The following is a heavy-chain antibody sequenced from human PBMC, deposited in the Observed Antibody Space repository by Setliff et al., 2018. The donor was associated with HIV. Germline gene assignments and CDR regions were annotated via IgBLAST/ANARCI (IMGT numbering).Heavy chain of an antibody. CDR2: IYTGGST. Sequence: PSETLSLTCTVSGGSISSGSYYWNWIRQPAGKGLEWIGRIYTGGSTNYNPSLRSRVSISVDTSKTQFSLKVSSVTAADTAVYFCARGEPSILIEPAAFFDYWGQGTLVTVSS. D-gene: IGHD2-2*01. CDR3: ARGEPSILIEPAAFFDY. V-gene: IGHV4-61*02. J-gene: IGHJ4*02. CDR1: GGSISSGSYY.